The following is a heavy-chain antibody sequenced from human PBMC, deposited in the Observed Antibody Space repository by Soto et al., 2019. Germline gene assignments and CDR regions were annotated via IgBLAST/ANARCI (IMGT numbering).Heavy chain of an antibody. D-gene: IGHD4-17*01. CDR2: INAGNGNT. CDR3: ARDHTTVTVRRYYYGMDV. J-gene: IGHJ6*02. CDR1: GYTFTSYA. V-gene: IGHV1-3*01. Sequence: ASVKVSCKASGYTFTSYAMHWVRQAPGQRLEWMGWINAGNGNTKYSQKFQGRVTITRDTSASTAYMELSSLRSEDTAVYYCARDHTTVTVRRYYYGMDVWGQGTTVTVSS.